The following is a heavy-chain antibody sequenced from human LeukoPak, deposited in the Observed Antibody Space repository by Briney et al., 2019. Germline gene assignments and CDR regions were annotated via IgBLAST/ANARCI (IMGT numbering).Heavy chain of an antibody. Sequence: SETLSLTCAVYGGSFSGYYWSWIRQPPGKGLEWIGEINHSGSTNYNPSLKSRVTISVDTSKNQFSLKLSSVTAADTAVYYCARGNCTNGVCYKVRHYYYGMDVWGQGTTVTVSS. D-gene: IGHD2-8*01. J-gene: IGHJ6*02. CDR3: ARGNCTNGVCYKVRHYYYGMDV. CDR1: GGSFSGYY. CDR2: INHSGST. V-gene: IGHV4-34*01.